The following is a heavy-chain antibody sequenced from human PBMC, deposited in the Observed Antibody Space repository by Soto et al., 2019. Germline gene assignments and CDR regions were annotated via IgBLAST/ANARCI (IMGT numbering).Heavy chain of an antibody. CDR3: ARENHVMAYYYYYGMDV. J-gene: IGHJ6*02. Sequence: QVQLVESGGGVVQPGRSLRLSCAASGFIFSSYAMHWVRQAPGKGLEWVAVISYDGSNKYYADSVKGRFTISRDNSKNTLYLQMNSLRAEDTAVYYCARENHVMAYYYYYGMDVWGQGTTVTVSS. V-gene: IGHV3-30-3*01. D-gene: IGHD2-8*01. CDR2: ISYDGSNK. CDR1: GFIFSSYA.